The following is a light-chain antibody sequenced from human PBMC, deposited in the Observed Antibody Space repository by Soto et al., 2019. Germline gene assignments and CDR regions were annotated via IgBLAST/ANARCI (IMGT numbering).Light chain of an antibody. J-gene: IGLJ2*01. CDR1: SSNIGNNY. CDR2: DNN. Sequence: QSVLTQPPSVSAAPGQKVTISCSGSSSNIGNNYVSWYQQLPGTAPKLLIYDNNKRPSGIPDRFSGSKSGTSATLGITGLQTGDEAEYYCGAWDGSLSAGVFGGGTKVTVL. CDR3: GAWDGSLSAGV. V-gene: IGLV1-51*01.